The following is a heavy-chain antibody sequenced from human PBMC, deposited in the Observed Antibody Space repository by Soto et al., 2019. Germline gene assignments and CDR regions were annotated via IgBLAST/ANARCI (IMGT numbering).Heavy chain of an antibody. CDR1: GFTFSSYG. Sequence: GGSLRLSCAASGFTFSSYGMHWVRQAPGKGLEWVAVISYDGSNKYYADSVKGRFTISRDNSKNTLYLQMNSLRAEDTAVYYCAKEHCSSTSCYLRYFDYWGQGTLVTVSS. V-gene: IGHV3-30*18. J-gene: IGHJ4*02. D-gene: IGHD2-2*01. CDR3: AKEHCSSTSCYLRYFDY. CDR2: ISYDGSNK.